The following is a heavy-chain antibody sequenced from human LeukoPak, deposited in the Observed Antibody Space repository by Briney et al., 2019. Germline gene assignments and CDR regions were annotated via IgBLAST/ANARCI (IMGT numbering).Heavy chain of an antibody. CDR2: IYYSGST. V-gene: IGHV4-59*01. CDR3: ASSILYSSSWYHPYYFDY. D-gene: IGHD6-13*01. Sequence: SETLSLTCTVSSGSISSYYWSWIRQPPVKGLEWIGYIYYSGSTNYNPSLKSRVTISVDTSKNQFSLKLSSVTAADTAVYYCASSILYSSSWYHPYYFDYWGQGTLVTVSS. CDR1: SGSISSYY. J-gene: IGHJ4*02.